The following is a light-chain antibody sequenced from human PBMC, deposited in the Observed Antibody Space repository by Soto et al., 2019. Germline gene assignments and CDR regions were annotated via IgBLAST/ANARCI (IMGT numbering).Light chain of an antibody. V-gene: IGKV3-20*01. CDR2: GAS. J-gene: IGKJ4*01. CDR1: QSVSSSY. CDR3: QQYGSSPLT. Sequence: EIVLTQSPGTLSLSPGERATLSCRASQSVSSSYLAWYQPTPGQAPRLLNYGASSRATGMPDRFSGSGSGTEFTLSIRRLEPEEFAVYYCQQYGSSPLTFGGGTKGEIK.